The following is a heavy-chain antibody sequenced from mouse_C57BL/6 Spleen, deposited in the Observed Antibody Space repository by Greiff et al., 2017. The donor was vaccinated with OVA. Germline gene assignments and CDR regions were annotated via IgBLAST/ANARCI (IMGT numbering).Heavy chain of an antibody. D-gene: IGHD1-1*01. V-gene: IGHV1-69*01. CDR2: IDPSDSYT. CDR1: GYTFTSYG. CDR3: ATITTVVATPFDY. Sequence: QVQLQQPGAELVMPGASVKLSCKASGYTFTSYGMHWVKQRPGQGLEWIGEIDPSDSYTNYNQKFKGKSTLTVDKSSSTAYMQLSSLTSEDSAVYYCATITTVVATPFDYWGQGTTLTVSS. J-gene: IGHJ2*01.